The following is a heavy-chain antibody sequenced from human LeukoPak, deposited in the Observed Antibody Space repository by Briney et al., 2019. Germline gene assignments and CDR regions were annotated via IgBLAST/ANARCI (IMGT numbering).Heavy chain of an antibody. Sequence: GGSLRLSCAASGFTLSNYWMSWVRQASGKGLEWVANIKQDGSEKYYVDSVKGRLTISRDNAKNSLYLQMNSLRAEDTAVYYCARSRYCTNGICSYFDYWGQGTLVTVSS. CDR1: GFTLSNYW. CDR3: ARSRYCTNGICSYFDY. J-gene: IGHJ4*02. V-gene: IGHV3-7*03. CDR2: IKQDGSEK. D-gene: IGHD2-8*01.